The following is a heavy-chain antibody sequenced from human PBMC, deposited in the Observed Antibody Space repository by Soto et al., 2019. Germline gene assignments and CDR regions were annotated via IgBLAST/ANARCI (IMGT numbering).Heavy chain of an antibody. V-gene: IGHV1-69*13. CDR2: IIPMFGTT. Sequence: SVKVAFKAAGGSFSSYDISWVRQAPGQGLEWMGRIIPMFGTTNYAQKFQGRVTITADESTTTAYMELNSLRSEDTAVYYCTRLRYSSAPYYYYGMDAWGQGTTVTVS. J-gene: IGHJ6*02. CDR1: GGSFSSYD. D-gene: IGHD6-19*01. CDR3: TRLRYSSAPYYYYGMDA.